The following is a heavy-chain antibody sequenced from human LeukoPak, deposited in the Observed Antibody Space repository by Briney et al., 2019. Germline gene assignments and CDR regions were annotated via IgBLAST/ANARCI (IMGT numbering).Heavy chain of an antibody. CDR3: ARLAGIWFGEPDHDAFDI. Sequence: PGGSLRLSCAVSGFTFSSYGMHWVRQAPGKGLEWVAFIRYDGSNKYYADSVKGRFTISRDNSKNTLSLQMNSLRPEDTAVYYCARLAGIWFGEPDHDAFDIWGQGTMVTVSS. CDR2: IRYDGSNK. J-gene: IGHJ3*02. CDR1: GFTFSSYG. D-gene: IGHD3-10*01. V-gene: IGHV3-30*02.